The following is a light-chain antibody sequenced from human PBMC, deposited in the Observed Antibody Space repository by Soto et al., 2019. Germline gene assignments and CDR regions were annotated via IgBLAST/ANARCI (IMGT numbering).Light chain of an antibody. V-gene: IGLV4-69*01. CDR2: VNSDGSH. CDR3: QIWGAGAPAV. CDR1: SGHSSYA. Sequence: QPVLTQSPSASASLGASVKLTCTLSSGHSSYAIAWHQQQPEKGPRYLMKVNSDGSHSKGDGIPGRFSGSSPGAARYHTNACLHSGDEADYICQIWGAGAPAVFGIGTQLAV. J-gene: IGLJ7*01.